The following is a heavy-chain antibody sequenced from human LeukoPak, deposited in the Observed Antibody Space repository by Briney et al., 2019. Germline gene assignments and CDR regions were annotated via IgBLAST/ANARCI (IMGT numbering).Heavy chain of an antibody. CDR3: AREIVVVRGGYYYYYGMDV. D-gene: IGHD3-22*01. CDR1: GGSISSGDYY. J-gene: IGHJ6*02. CDR2: IYYSGST. Sequence: SETLSLTCTVSGGSISSGDYYWSWIRQPPGKGLEWIVYIYYSGSTYYNPSLKSRVTISVDTSKNQFSLKLSSVTAADTAVYYCAREIVVVRGGYYYYYGMDVWGQGTTVTVSS. V-gene: IGHV4-30-4*01.